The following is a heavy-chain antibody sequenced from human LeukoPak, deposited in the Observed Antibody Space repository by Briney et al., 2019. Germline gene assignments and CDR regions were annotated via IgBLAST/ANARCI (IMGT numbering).Heavy chain of an antibody. D-gene: IGHD2-2*01. CDR2: ISSSSSTI. Sequence: QPGGSLRLSCAASGFTFSSYSMNWVRQAPGKGLEWVSYISSSSSTIYYADSVKGRFTISRDNAKNSLYLQMNSLKAEDTAVYYCARDSDVVPAAMPECPDYWGQGTLVTVSS. CDR1: GFTFSSYS. CDR3: ARDSDVVPAAMPECPDY. V-gene: IGHV3-48*01. J-gene: IGHJ4*02.